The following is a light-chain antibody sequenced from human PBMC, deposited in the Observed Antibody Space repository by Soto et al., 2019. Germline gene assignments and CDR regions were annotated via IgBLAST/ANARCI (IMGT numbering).Light chain of an antibody. V-gene: IGLV1-47*01. CDR3: AAWDDSLSGLV. Sequence: SGLTQPASASGAPGHRVIISYTGSSSNIGTNYVYWYQQLPGTAPKLLIYRTNQRPSGVPERFSASKSGTSASLAISGLRFEDEADYYCAAWDDSLSGLVFGTGTKVTVL. CDR1: SSNIGTNY. CDR2: RTN. J-gene: IGLJ1*01.